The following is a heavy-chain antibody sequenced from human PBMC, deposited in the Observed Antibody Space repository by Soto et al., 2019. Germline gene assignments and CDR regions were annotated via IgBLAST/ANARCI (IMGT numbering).Heavy chain of an antibody. Sequence: SETLSLTCAVYGGSFSGYYWSWIRQPPGKGLEWIGEINHSGGTNYNPSLKSRVTISLDTSKNQFSLKLSSVTAADTAVYYCARTYSSSWSPFDYWGQGTLVTVS. V-gene: IGHV4-34*01. CDR3: ARTYSSSWSPFDY. CDR1: GGSFSGYY. J-gene: IGHJ4*02. D-gene: IGHD6-13*01. CDR2: INHSGGT.